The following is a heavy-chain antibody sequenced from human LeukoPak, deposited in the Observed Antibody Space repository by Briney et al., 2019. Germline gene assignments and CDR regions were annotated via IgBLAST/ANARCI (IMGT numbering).Heavy chain of an antibody. CDR3: ARKVDFWSGYYLPGYFDY. CDR2: INHSGST. V-gene: IGHV4-34*01. Sequence: SETLSLTCAVYGGSFSGYYWSWIRQPPGKGLEWIGEINHSGSTNYNPSLKSRVTISVDTSKNQFSLKLSSVPAADTAVYYCARKVDFWSGYYLPGYFDYWGQGTLVTVSS. CDR1: GGSFSGYY. J-gene: IGHJ4*02. D-gene: IGHD3-3*01.